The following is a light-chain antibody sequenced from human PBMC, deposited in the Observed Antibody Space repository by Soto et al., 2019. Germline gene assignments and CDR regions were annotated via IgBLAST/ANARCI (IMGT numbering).Light chain of an antibody. CDR3: NSQTTSGIRV. CDR2: EVS. V-gene: IGLV2-14*01. J-gene: IGLJ1*01. Sequence: QSALTQPASVSGSHGQSITISCTGTSTEVGDSNHVSWYQHHPGKAPKLIIYEVSYRPSGVSNRFSGSKSAYTASLTISGLQAEDEADYYCNSQTTSGIRVFGTGTNFTVL. CDR1: STEVGDSNH.